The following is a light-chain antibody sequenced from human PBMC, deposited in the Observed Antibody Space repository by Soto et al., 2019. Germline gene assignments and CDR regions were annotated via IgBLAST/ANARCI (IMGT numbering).Light chain of an antibody. Sequence: DIQMTQSPSTLSASIGDGVAITCRASDNIGPWVAWYQQKPGKAPKLTIYKASTLETGAPSRFAGSGSGTGFTLTITRLQPDDFATYYCQHYNSYSRTFGQGTKVDI. J-gene: IGKJ1*01. CDR1: DNIGPW. CDR2: KAS. CDR3: QHYNSYSRT. V-gene: IGKV1-5*03.